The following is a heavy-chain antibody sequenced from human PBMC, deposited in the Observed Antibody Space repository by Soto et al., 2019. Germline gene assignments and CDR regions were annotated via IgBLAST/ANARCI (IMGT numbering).Heavy chain of an antibody. J-gene: IGHJ3*02. D-gene: IGHD1-26*01. V-gene: IGHV3-23*01. CDR1: GFTFSSYA. CDR2: ISGSGGST. Sequence: GGSLRLSCAASGFTFSSYAMSWVRQAPGKGLEWVSAISGSGGSTYYADSVKGRFTISRDNSKNTLYLQMNSLRAEDTAVYYCAKPPQLLMIGDAFDIWGQGTMVTVTS. CDR3: AKPPQLLMIGDAFDI.